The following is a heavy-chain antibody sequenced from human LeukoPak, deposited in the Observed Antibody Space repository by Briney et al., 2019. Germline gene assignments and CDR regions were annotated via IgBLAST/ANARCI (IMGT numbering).Heavy chain of an antibody. J-gene: IGHJ3*02. CDR2: IDPSDSYT. Sequence: GESLKISCKASGYSFTSYWISWVRQMPGEGPEWMGRIDPSDSYTNYSPSFQGHVTISADKSINTAYLQWSSLKASDTAMYYCAKRETAIDAFNIWGQGTLVTVSS. V-gene: IGHV5-10-1*01. CDR3: AKRETAIDAFNI. D-gene: IGHD2-21*02. CDR1: GYSFTSYW.